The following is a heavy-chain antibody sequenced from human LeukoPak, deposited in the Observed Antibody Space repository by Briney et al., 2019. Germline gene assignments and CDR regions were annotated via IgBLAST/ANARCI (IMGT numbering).Heavy chain of an antibody. CDR1: GFTFSRYA. CDR3: ARVGGYDFWSGYYQDY. CDR2: ISYDANIGSNK. Sequence: PGGSLRLSCATSGFTFSRYAMHWVRQAPGKGLEWVALISYDANIGSNKYYADSVKGRFTISRDNSKNTLYLQMNSLRAEDTAVYYCARVGGYDFWSGYYQDYWGQGTLVTVSS. D-gene: IGHD3-3*01. J-gene: IGHJ4*02. V-gene: IGHV3-30-3*01.